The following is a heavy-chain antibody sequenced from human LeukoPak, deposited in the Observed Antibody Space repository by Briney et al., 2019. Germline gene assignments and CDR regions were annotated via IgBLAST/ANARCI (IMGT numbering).Heavy chain of an antibody. J-gene: IGHJ3*02. V-gene: IGHV4-59*01. Sequence: SETLSLTCTVSGGSISSYYWSWIRQPPGKGLEWIGYIYYSGSTNYNPSLKSRVTISVDTSKNQFSLKLSSVTAADTAAYYCARDDPSDAFEILGQGTMVTVSS. CDR2: IYYSGST. CDR1: GGSISSYY. CDR3: ARDDPSDAFEI.